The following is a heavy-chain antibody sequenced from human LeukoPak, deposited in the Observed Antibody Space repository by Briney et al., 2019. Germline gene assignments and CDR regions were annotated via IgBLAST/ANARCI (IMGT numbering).Heavy chain of an antibody. CDR2: IYFSGST. CDR1: DGSISSYY. Sequence: PSETLSLTCTVSDGSISSYYWSWIRQPPGKGLEWIGYIYFSGSTNYNPSLKSRVTISVDTSKNQFSLKLSSVTAADTAVYYCARHVEIAVAGPIDYWGQGTLVTVSS. J-gene: IGHJ4*02. V-gene: IGHV4-59*08. CDR3: ARHVEIAVAGPIDY. D-gene: IGHD6-19*01.